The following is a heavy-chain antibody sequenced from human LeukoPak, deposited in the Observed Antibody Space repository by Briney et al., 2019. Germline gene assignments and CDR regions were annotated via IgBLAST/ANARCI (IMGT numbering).Heavy chain of an antibody. D-gene: IGHD1-14*01. CDR1: GGSISSSSYY. Sequence: SETLSLTCTVSGGSISSSSYYWGWIRQPPGKGLEWIGSIYYSGSTYYNPSLKSRVTISVDTSKNQFSLQVTSVTAADTAVYYCARRVRSADHRCDYWGQGTLVTVSS. V-gene: IGHV4-39*07. J-gene: IGHJ4*02. CDR2: IYYSGST. CDR3: ARRVRSADHRCDY.